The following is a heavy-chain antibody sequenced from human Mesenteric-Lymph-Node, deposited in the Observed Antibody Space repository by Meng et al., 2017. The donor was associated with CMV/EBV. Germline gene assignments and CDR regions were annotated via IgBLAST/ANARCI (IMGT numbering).Heavy chain of an antibody. CDR3: ARDISGSYFDY. D-gene: IGHD3-10*01. CDR2: ISYDGSNK. J-gene: IGHJ4*02. Sequence: GESLKISCAASRFTLSTYGMNWVRQAPGKGLEWVAVISYDGSNKYYADSVKGRFTISRDNSKNTLYLQMNSLRAEDTAVYYCARDISGSYFDYWGQGTLVTVSS. CDR1: RFTLSTYG. V-gene: IGHV3-30*03.